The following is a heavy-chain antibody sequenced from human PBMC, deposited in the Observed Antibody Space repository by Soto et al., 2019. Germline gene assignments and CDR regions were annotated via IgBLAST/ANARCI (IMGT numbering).Heavy chain of an antibody. CDR3: AKQSGFFLLGQVAF. CDR1: GFAFNSDG. J-gene: IGHJ4*02. D-gene: IGHD3-10*01. CDR2: ISGSGGVT. Sequence: PRRSLRLSCAASGFAFNSDGMTCVRQSPGKGLEWISGISGSGGVTKYGDSVKGRFTISRDNSKNTLFLQMNSLRAEDTAVYYCAKQSGFFLLGQVAFWGQ. V-gene: IGHV3-23*01.